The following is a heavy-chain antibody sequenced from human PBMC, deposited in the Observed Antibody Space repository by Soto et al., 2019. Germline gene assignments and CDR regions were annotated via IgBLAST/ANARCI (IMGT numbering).Heavy chain of an antibody. CDR2: IGTAGDT. V-gene: IGHV3-13*01. J-gene: IGHJ6*03. D-gene: IGHD4-4*01. Sequence: VGSLRLSCAASGFTFSSYDMHWVRQATGKGLEWVSAIGTAGDTYYPGSVKGRFTISRENAKNSLYLQMNSLRAGDTAVYYCARARSTDYMDVWGKGTTVTVSS. CDR3: ARARSTDYMDV. CDR1: GFTFSSYD.